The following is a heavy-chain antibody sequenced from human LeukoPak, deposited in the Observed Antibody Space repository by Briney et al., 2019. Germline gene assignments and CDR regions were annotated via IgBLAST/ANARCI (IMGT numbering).Heavy chain of an antibody. D-gene: IGHD6-13*01. J-gene: IGHJ4*02. Sequence: GGSLRLSCAASGFTFSSYAMSWVRQAPGKGLEWVSAISGSGGSTYYADSAKGRFTIPRDNSKNTLYLQMNSLRAEDTAVYYCAKHSRGIAAAGTPVDFDYWGQGTLVTVSS. V-gene: IGHV3-23*01. CDR1: GFTFSSYA. CDR2: ISGSGGST. CDR3: AKHSRGIAAAGTPVDFDY.